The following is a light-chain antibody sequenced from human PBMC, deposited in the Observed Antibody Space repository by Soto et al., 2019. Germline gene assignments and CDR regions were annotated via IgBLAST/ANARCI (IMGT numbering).Light chain of an antibody. CDR1: RSVSSSY. J-gene: IGKJ1*01. V-gene: IGKV3-20*01. CDR2: GAS. CDR3: QQYGSSPWT. Sequence: EIVFTQSPDTLSLSPGERATLSFRASRSVSSSYLAWYQQKPGQAPRLLIYGASSRATGIPDRFSGSGSGTDFTLTISRLEPEDFAVYYCQQYGSSPWTFGQGTKVDIK.